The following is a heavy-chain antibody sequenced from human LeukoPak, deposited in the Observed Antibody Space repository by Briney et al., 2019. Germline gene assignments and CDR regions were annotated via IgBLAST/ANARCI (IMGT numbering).Heavy chain of an antibody. D-gene: IGHD1-7*01. CDR3: ATDLERGSGTTSYY. CDR1: GYTFTSYY. V-gene: IGHV1-46*01. J-gene: IGHJ4*02. CDR2: ILPSGGST. Sequence: GASVKVSCKASGYTFTSYYIHWVRQAPGQGLEWMGKILPSGGSTSYPQRFRDRVTMTWDMSTSTVYMDLSSLRSEDTAVYYCATDLERGSGTTSYYWGQGTLVTVSS.